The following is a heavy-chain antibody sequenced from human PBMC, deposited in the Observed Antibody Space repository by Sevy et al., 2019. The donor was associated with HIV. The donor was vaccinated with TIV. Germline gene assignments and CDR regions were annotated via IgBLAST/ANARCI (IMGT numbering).Heavy chain of an antibody. J-gene: IGHJ6*02. CDR3: ARGKQQLVGGVYYYYYGMDV. V-gene: IGHV3-11*06. CDR2: ISSSSSYT. CDR1: GFTFSDYY. Sequence: GGSLRLSCAASGFTFSDYYMSWIRQAPGKGLEWVSYISSSSSYTNYADSVKDRFTISRDNAKNSLYLQMNSLRAEDTAVYYCARGKQQLVGGVYYYYYGMDVWGQGTTVTVSS. D-gene: IGHD6-13*01.